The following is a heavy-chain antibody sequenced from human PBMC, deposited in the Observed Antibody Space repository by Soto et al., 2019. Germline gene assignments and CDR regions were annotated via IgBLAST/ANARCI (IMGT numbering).Heavy chain of an antibody. D-gene: IGHD1-26*01. J-gene: IGHJ4*02. V-gene: IGHV3-48*03. CDR2: ISSSGSTI. CDR1: GFTFSSYE. Sequence: AGGSLRLSCPASGFTFSSYEMNWVRQAPGKGLEWVSYISSSGSTIYYAESVKGRFTISRDNAKNSLYLQMNSLRAEDTAVYYCAREGVGATFLAYWGQGTLVTVSS. CDR3: AREGVGATFLAY.